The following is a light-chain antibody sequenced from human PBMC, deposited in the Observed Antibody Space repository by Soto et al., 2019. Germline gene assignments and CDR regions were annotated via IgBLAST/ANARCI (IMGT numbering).Light chain of an antibody. CDR3: QQSYSTPPFT. J-gene: IGKJ3*01. CDR1: QSISSY. CDR2: AAS. V-gene: IGKV1-39*01. Sequence: DIQMTQSPSSLSASVGDRVTITCRASQSISSYVNWYQQKPGKAPRLLIYAASSLHSGVPSRFSGSGSGTDFTLTISSLQPEDFATYFCQQSYSTPPFTFGPGTKVDIK.